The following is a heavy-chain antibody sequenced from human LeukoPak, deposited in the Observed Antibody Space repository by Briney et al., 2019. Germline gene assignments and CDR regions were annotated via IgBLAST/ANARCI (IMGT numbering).Heavy chain of an antibody. CDR3: ARDLTVAAVVLDY. CDR1: GYTFTGYY. V-gene: IGHV1-2*02. J-gene: IGHJ4*02. D-gene: IGHD6-13*01. Sequence: ASVKVSCKASGYTFTGYYMHWVRQAPGQGFEWMGWINPNSGGTNYAQKFQGRVTMTRDTSISTAYMELSRLRSDDTAVYYCARDLTVAAVVLDYWGQGTLVTVSS. CDR2: INPNSGGT.